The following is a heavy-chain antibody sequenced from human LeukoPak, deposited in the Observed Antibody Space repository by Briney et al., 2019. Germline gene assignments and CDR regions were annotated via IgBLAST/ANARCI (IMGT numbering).Heavy chain of an antibody. CDR2: INLNGGYT. CDR1: GYTFTGYF. D-gene: IGHD4-11*01. V-gene: IGHV1-2*02. Sequence: GASVKVSCKASGYTFTGYFMHWVRQAPGQGLQWLGWINLNGGYTNYARRFQGRVTMTRDTSITTAYMEMRGLRSDDTAVYYCAAALDLDYSMISDFWGQGTLVTVSS. J-gene: IGHJ4*02. CDR3: AAALDLDYSMISDF.